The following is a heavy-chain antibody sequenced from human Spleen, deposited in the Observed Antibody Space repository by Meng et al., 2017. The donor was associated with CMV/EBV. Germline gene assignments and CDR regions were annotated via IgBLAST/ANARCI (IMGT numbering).Heavy chain of an antibody. CDR2: IYYNGNT. CDR3: ALTTVNWFDP. Sequence: TSTVSGGSMGRGTYHWAWLRQPPGKGLEWIGSIYYNGNTFYHPSLKSRVTISGDTSKNQFSLKVNSLTAADTAVYYCALTTVNWFDPWGHGTLVTVSS. V-gene: IGHV4-39*07. D-gene: IGHD4-17*01. J-gene: IGHJ5*02. CDR1: GGSMGRGTYH.